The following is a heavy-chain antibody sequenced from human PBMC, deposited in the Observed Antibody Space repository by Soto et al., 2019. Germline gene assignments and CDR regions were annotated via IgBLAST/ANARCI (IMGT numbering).Heavy chain of an antibody. J-gene: IGHJ4*02. CDR3: AKVGSGYSSSIDY. Sequence: RLSCAASGFTFDDYAMHWVRQAPGKGLEWVSGISWNSGSIGYADSVKGRFTISRDNAKNSLYLQMNSLRAEDTALYYCAKVGSGYSSSIDYWGQGTLVTVSS. CDR1: GFTFDDYA. D-gene: IGHD6-13*01. CDR2: ISWNSGSI. V-gene: IGHV3-9*01.